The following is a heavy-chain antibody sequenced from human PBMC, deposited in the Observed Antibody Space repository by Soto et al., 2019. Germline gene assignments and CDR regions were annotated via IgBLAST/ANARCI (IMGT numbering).Heavy chain of an antibody. CDR1: GGTFSSYA. CDR3: ARSQGSSTSLEIYYYYYYGMDV. V-gene: IGHV1-69*01. D-gene: IGHD2-2*01. CDR2: IIPISGTA. J-gene: IGHJ6*02. Sequence: QVQLVQSGAEVKKPGSSVKVSCKASGGTFSSYAISWVRQAPGQGLEWMGGIIPISGTANYAQKFQGRVTVTADDSMSTAYMELSSLRSEDTAVYYCARSQGSSTSLEIYYYYYYGMDVWGQGTTVTVSS.